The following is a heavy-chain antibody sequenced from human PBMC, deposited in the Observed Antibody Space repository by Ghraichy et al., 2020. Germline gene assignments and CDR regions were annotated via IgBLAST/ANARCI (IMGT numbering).Heavy chain of an antibody. CDR2: SRNKANSYTT. D-gene: IGHD5-18*01. Sequence: GGSLRLSCAASGFTFSDYYIDWVRQAPGKGLEWVGRSRNKANSYTTEYAASVKGRFSISRADSKNSLYLQLNSLKTEDTAVYYCARVRGNSYGALDYWGQGTLVTVSS. CDR3: ARVRGNSYGALDY. J-gene: IGHJ4*02. CDR1: GFTFSDYY. V-gene: IGHV3-72*01.